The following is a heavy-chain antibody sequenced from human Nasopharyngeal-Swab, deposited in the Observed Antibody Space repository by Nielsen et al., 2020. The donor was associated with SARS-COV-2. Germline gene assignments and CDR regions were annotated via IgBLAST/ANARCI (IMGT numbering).Heavy chain of an antibody. J-gene: IGHJ6*02. CDR3: AKDNRLQLWLRYYGMDV. Sequence: GGSLRLSCAASGFTFSSYAMHWVRQAPGKGLEWVAVISYDGSNKYYADSVKGRFTISRDNSKNTLYLQMNSLRAEDTAVYYCAKDNRLQLWLRYYGMDVWGQGTTVTVSS. CDR1: GFTFSSYA. V-gene: IGHV3-30*04. D-gene: IGHD5-18*01. CDR2: ISYDGSNK.